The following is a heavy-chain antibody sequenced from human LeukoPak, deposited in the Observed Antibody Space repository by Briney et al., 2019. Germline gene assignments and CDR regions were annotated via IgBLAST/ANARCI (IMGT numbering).Heavy chain of an antibody. CDR1: GGTFSSYA. CDR3: ARALDEYYDFWSGYYNWFDP. V-gene: IGHV1-69*13. Sequence: SVKVSCKASGGTFSSYAISWVRQAPGQGLEWMGGIIPIFGTANCAQKFQGRVTITADESTSTAYMELSSLRSEDTAVYYCARALDEYYDFWSGYYNWFDPWGQGTLVTVSS. D-gene: IGHD3-3*01. CDR2: IIPIFGTA. J-gene: IGHJ5*02.